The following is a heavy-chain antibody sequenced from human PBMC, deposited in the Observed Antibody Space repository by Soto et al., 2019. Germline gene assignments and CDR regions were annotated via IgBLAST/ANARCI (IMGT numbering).Heavy chain of an antibody. Sequence: QVQLVESGGGVVQPGRSLRLSCAASGFTFNNYAMYWVRQAPGKGLEWMAVISDDGLNTYYADSVKGRFTTSRDTSKNTMYLQMNSLIPEDMAVYDCARVMITFGWYWGQGTLVTVSS. CDR3: ARVMITFGWY. V-gene: IGHV3-30-3*01. D-gene: IGHD3-16*01. CDR2: ISDDGLNT. CDR1: GFTFNNYA. J-gene: IGHJ4*02.